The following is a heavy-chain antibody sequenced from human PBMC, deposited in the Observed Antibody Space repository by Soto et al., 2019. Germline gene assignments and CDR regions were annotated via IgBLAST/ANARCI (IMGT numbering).Heavy chain of an antibody. J-gene: IGHJ4*02. CDR1: GYTFTGYY. CDR3: ARGDIVVVVAATFDY. V-gene: IGHV1-2*04. CDR2: INPNSGGT. Sequence: QVQLVQSGAEVKKPGASVKVSCKASGYTFTGYYMHWVRQAPGQGLEWMGWINPNSGGTNYAQKFQGWVTMTRDTSISTAYMELSRLRSDDTAVYYCARGDIVVVVAATFDYWGQGTLVTVSS. D-gene: IGHD2-15*01.